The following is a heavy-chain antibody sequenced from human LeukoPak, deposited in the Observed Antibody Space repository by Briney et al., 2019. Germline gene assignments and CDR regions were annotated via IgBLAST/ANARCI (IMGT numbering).Heavy chain of an antibody. CDR2: IYTSGST. Sequence: SETLSLTCTVSGGSISSGSYYWSWIRQPAGKGLEWIGRIYTSGSTNYNPSLKSRVAISVDTSKNQFSLKLRSVTAADTAVYYCARNAGVRGVIGYYYYYMDVWGKGTTVTISS. CDR3: ARNAGVRGVIGYYYYYMDV. D-gene: IGHD3-10*01. J-gene: IGHJ6*03. V-gene: IGHV4-61*02. CDR1: GGSISSGSYY.